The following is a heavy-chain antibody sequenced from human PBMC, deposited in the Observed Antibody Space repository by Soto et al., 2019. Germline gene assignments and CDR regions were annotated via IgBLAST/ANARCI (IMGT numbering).Heavy chain of an antibody. V-gene: IGHV1-8*01. CDR1: GYTFTSYD. CDR3: ARGNHRWVQLWYFDL. CDR2: MNPNSGNT. D-gene: IGHD1-1*01. J-gene: IGHJ2*01. Sequence: ASVKVSCKASGYTFTSYDINWVRQATGQGLEWMGWMNPNSGNTGYAQKFQGRLTITADESPSTAYMELSSLRSEDTAVYYCARGNHRWVQLWYFDLWGRGTLVTVSS.